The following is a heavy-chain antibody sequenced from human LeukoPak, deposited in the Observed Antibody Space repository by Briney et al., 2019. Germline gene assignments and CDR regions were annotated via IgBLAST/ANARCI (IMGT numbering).Heavy chain of an antibody. Sequence: ASVKVSCKASGYTFTGYNIHWVRQAPGQGLEWMGWINPNSGGIDYAQKFQGRVTMTRDTSISTAYMELSGLRSDDTAVYYCARDMWGEHFWGQGTLVTVSS. D-gene: IGHD3-16*01. J-gene: IGHJ4*02. CDR3: ARDMWGEHF. V-gene: IGHV1-2*02. CDR2: INPNSGGI. CDR1: GYTFTGYN.